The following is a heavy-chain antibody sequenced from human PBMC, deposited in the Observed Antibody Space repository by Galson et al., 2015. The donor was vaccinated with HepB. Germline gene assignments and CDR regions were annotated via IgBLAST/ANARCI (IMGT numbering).Heavy chain of an antibody. D-gene: IGHD3-10*01. CDR3: AQLSPQNYYGSGSYYHY. CDR2: IYWDDDK. V-gene: IGHV2-5*02. J-gene: IGHJ4*02. Sequence: PALVKPTQTLTLTCTFSGFSLRTSGVGVGWIRQPPGKALEWLALIYWDDDKRYSPSLKSRLTITKDTSKNQVVLTMTNMDPVDTATYYCAQLSPQNYYGSGSYYHYWGQGTLVTVSS. CDR1: GFSLRTSGVG.